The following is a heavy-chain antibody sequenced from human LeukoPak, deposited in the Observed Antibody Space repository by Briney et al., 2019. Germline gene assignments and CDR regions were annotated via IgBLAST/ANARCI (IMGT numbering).Heavy chain of an antibody. D-gene: IGHD3-22*01. CDR2: IYHTGST. J-gene: IGHJ5*02. Sequence: MPSETLSLTCTVSGYSISSGYYWGWIRQPPGKGLEWIGNIYHTGSTYYNPSLKSRVTISVDTSKNQFSLKLTSVTAADTAVYFCARGVTMIGRLRFDPWGQGTLVTVSS. V-gene: IGHV4-38-2*02. CDR1: GYSISSGYY. CDR3: ARGVTMIGRLRFDP.